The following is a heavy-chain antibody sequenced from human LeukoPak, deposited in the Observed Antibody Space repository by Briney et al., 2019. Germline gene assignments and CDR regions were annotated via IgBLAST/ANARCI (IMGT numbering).Heavy chain of an antibody. CDR2: MNPNSDNT. D-gene: IGHD5-12*01. CDR3: ARDPRGLRLFDY. CDR1: GYTFTSYD. V-gene: IGHV1-8*02. Sequence: ASVKVSCKASGYTFTSYDINWVRQATGQGLEWMGWMNPNSDNTDYAQKLQGRVTMTTDTSTSTACMELSSLRSEDTAVYYCARDPRGLRLFDYWGQGTLVTVSS. J-gene: IGHJ4*02.